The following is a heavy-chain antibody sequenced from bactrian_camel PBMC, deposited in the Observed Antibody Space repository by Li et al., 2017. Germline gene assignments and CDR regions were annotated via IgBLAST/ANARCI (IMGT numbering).Heavy chain of an antibody. V-gene: IGHV3S7*01. CDR1: GFTFSNVG. CDR3: VRESGGIYGSPFGY. D-gene: IGHD2*01. Sequence: VQLVESGGGLVQPGGSLRLSCAVSGFTFSNVGMSWVHQAPGKGLEWVSAIDTTGSDTYYADSVKGRFTISRDNAKNVQYLQMNSLKLEDTAVYYCVRESGGIYGSPFGYWCQGTQVTVS. J-gene: IGHJ6*01. CDR2: IDTTGSDT.